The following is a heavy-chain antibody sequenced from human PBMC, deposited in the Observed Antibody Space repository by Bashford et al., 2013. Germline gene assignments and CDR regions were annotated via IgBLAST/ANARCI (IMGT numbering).Heavy chain of an antibody. CDR2: INPDSGGT. D-gene: IGHD1-26*01. CDR3: AKVVRSDWEMTDNWFAP. J-gene: IGHJ5*02. CDR1: GYTFTGYY. V-gene: IGHV1-2*02. Sequence: ASVKVSCKASGYTFTGYYMHWVRQAPGQGLEWMGWINPDSGGTSFAQKFQGRVTMTRDTSISTAYMELSSLRSEDTAVYYCAKVVRSDWEMTDNWFAPGAREPWSPSPQ.